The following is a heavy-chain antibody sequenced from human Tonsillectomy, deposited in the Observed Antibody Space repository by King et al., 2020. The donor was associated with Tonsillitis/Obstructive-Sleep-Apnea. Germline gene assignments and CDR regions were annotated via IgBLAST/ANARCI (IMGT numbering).Heavy chain of an antibody. CDR1: GFTFSNAW. V-gene: IGHV3-15*01. Sequence: EVQLVKSGGGLVKPGGSLRLSCAASGFTFSNAWMSWVRQAPGKGLEWVGRIKSKTDGGTTDYAAPVKGRFTISRDDSTNTLFLQMNSLKTEDTAVYHFYTLSDLATLTYSCGQGILVTVSS. CDR2: IKSKTDGGTT. CDR3: YTLSDLATLTYS. J-gene: IGHJ4*02. D-gene: IGHD2-21*02.